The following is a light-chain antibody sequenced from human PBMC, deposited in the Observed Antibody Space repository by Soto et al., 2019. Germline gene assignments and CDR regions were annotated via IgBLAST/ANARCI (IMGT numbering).Light chain of an antibody. CDR3: QQYLITPWT. V-gene: IGKV3D-20*02. J-gene: IGKJ1*01. CDR1: QSVSSY. CDR2: DAS. Sequence: EILMTQSPATLSVSPGERATLSCRASQSVSSYLAWYQQKPGQAPRLLIYDASSRATGIPDRFSGGGSGTDFTLTIGRLEPEDFAVYYCQQYLITPWTFGQGTKVDIK.